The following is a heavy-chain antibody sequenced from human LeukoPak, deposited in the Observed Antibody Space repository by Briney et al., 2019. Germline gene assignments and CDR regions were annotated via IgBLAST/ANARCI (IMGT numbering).Heavy chain of an antibody. D-gene: IGHD4-17*01. CDR2: IVNDGSTT. CDR3: ARESSNYGDYDAFDI. V-gene: IGHV3-74*01. CDR1: GFTFSTYY. Sequence: GGSLRLSCAASGFTFSTYYMHWVRQAPGKGLVWVSRIVNDGSTTTYAGSVKGRFTISRDNAKNTLFLQMNSLRVEDTAVYYCARESSNYGDYDAFDIWGRGTMVTVSS. J-gene: IGHJ3*02.